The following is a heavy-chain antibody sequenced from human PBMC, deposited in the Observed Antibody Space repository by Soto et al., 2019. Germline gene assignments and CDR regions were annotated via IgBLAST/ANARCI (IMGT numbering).Heavy chain of an antibody. V-gene: IGHV3-64*01. CDR1: GFTFSSYA. Sequence: EVQLVESGGGLVQPGGSLRLSCAASGFTFSSYAMHWVRQAPGKGLEYVSAITSNGGNTDYASSVKGRFTISRDNSKNTLYRQMGGLRAEDMAVYYCARRIPFGYGMDVWGQGTTVTVSS. J-gene: IGHJ6*02. D-gene: IGHD2-21*01. CDR2: ITSNGGNT. CDR3: ARRIPFGYGMDV.